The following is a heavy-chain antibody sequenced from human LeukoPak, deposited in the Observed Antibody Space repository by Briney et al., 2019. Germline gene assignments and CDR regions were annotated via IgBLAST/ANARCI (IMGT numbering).Heavy chain of an antibody. CDR3: AKPSSSGWPIYYFDY. D-gene: IGHD6-19*01. CDR2: ISGSGGST. V-gene: IGHV3-23*01. J-gene: IGHJ4*02. Sequence: GGSLRLSCAASRFTFSSYAMSWVRQAPGKGLEWVSAISGSGGSTYYADSVKGRFTISRDNSKNTLYLQMNSLRAEDTAVYYCAKPSSSGWPIYYFDYWGQGTLVTVSS. CDR1: RFTFSSYA.